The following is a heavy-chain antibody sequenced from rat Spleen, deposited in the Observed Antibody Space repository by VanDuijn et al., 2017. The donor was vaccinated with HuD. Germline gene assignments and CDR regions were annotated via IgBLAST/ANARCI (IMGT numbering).Heavy chain of an antibody. CDR1: GFPLTNYH. CDR3: ARDENGYINQWFAH. CDR2: IWNIGGT. J-gene: IGHJ3*01. D-gene: IGHD1-4*01. V-gene: IGHV2-41*01. Sequence: QVQLKESGPGLVQPSQTLSLTCTVSGFPLTNYHVHWVRQPPGKGPEWMGVIWNIGGTRYNSALKSRLSIPKDTSKSQVFLKMNSLQTEDTATYYCARDENGYINQWFAHWGQGTLVTVSS.